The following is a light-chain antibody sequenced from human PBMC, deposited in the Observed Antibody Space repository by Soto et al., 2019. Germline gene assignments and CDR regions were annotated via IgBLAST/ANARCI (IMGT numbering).Light chain of an antibody. Sequence: EIVLTQSPATLSLSPGERAALSCRASQSVGRFLAWYQQKPGQAPRLLIYDASNWATGIPARFSGSGSVTDFTLAIDNLEPEDFAVYYCQQRGGWPLTFGGGTKVEIK. CDR1: QSVGRF. J-gene: IGKJ4*01. CDR3: QQRGGWPLT. CDR2: DAS. V-gene: IGKV3-11*01.